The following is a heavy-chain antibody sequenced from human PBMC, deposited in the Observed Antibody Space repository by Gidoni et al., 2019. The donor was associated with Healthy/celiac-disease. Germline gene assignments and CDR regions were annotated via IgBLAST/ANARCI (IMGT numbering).Heavy chain of an antibody. Sequence: EVQLVESGGGLVKPGGSLRLSCAASGFTFSSYSMNWVRQAPGKGLEWVSSISSSSSYIYYADSVKGRFTISRDNAKNSLYLQMNSLRAEDTAVYYCARAPVYSSSLPGYWGQGTLVTVSS. CDR1: GFTFSSYS. CDR3: ARAPVYSSSLPGY. J-gene: IGHJ4*02. D-gene: IGHD6-13*01. V-gene: IGHV3-21*01. CDR2: ISSSSSYI.